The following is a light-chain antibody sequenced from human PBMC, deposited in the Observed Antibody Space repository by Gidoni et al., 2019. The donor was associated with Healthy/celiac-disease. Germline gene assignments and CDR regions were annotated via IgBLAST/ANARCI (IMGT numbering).Light chain of an antibody. CDR2: RNN. CDR3: AAWDDSLSGPV. J-gene: IGLJ3*02. CDR1: SSNIGSNY. V-gene: IGLV1-47*01. Sequence: QSVLTQPPSASATPGPRVTISCSGSSSNIGSNYVYWYQQLPGTAPKLLSYRNNQRPSGVPDRFSGSKSGTSASLAISGLRSEDEADYYCAAWDDSLSGPVFGGGTKLTVL.